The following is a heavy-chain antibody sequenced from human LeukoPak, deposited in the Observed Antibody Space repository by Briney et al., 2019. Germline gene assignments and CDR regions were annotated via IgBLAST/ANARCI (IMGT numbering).Heavy chain of an antibody. CDR3: AKDPGDYGSGID. D-gene: IGHD3-10*01. CDR2: IRYDGSNK. J-gene: IGHJ4*02. Sequence: GGSLRLSCAAPGFTFSSYGMHWVRQAPGKGLEWVAFIRYDGSNKYYADSVKGRFTISRDNSKNTLYLQMNSLRAEDTAVYYCAKDPGDYGSGIDWGQGTLVTVSS. V-gene: IGHV3-30*02. CDR1: GFTFSSYG.